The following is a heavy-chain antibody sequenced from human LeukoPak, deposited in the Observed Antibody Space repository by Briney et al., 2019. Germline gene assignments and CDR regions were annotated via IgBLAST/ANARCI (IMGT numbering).Heavy chain of an antibody. Sequence: SVKVSCKASGGTFSSYAISWVRQAPGQGLEWMGRIIPILGIANYAQKFQGRVTITADKSTRTAYMELSSLRSEDTAVYYCARRTPGIAVAGTDAFDIWGQGTMVTVSS. CDR1: GGTFSSYA. CDR2: IIPILGIA. D-gene: IGHD6-19*01. J-gene: IGHJ3*02. V-gene: IGHV1-69*04. CDR3: ARRTPGIAVAGTDAFDI.